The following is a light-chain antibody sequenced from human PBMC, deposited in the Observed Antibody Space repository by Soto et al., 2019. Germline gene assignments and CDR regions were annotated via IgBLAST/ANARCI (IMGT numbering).Light chain of an antibody. Sequence: DIQMTQSPSSLSASVGDRVTITCRASQGIRNYLAWYQQKPGKVPKLLIYGASTLQSGVPSRFSGSGSGTDFTLTISNLQHKDVATYYCQNYNSAPWTFGHGTKVEIK. CDR2: GAS. J-gene: IGKJ1*01. V-gene: IGKV1-27*01. CDR1: QGIRNY. CDR3: QNYNSAPWT.